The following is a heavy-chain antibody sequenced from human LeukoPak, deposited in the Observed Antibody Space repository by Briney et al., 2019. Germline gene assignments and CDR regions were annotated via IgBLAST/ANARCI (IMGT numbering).Heavy chain of an antibody. D-gene: IGHD6-13*01. CDR2: ISYDGNNK. Sequence: GGSLRLSCAASGFTFSGYGMHWVRQAPGKGLEWVAVISYDGNNKYYVDSVKGRFTISRDNSKNTMSLQMNSLRVEDTAVYYCASLWGYSSSHTGNGDYWGQGTLVTVSS. CDR3: ASLWGYSSSHTGNGDY. J-gene: IGHJ4*02. V-gene: IGHV3-30*03. CDR1: GFTFSGYG.